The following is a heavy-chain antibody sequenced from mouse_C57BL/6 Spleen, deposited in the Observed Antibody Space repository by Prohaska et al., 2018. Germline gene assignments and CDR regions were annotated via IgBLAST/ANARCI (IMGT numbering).Heavy chain of an antibody. J-gene: IGHJ1*03. CDR2: INPDSSTI. D-gene: IGHD4-1*01. CDR1: GIDFSRYW. Sequence: EVKLLQSGGGLVQPGGSLKLSCAASGIDFSRYWMSLVRRAPGKGLEWIGEINPDSSTINYAPSLKDKFIISRDNVKNTLYLQMSKVRSEDTALYYCASPNWDWYFDVWGTGTTVTVSS. CDR3: ASPNWDWYFDV. V-gene: IGHV4-1*01.